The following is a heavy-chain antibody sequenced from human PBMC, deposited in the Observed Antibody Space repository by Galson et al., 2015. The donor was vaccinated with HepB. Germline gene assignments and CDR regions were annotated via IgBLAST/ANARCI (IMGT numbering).Heavy chain of an antibody. CDR2: ISYDGSSK. Sequence: SLRLSCAASGFTFSSYAMHWVRQAPGKGLEWVAVISYDGSSKFYADSVKGRFSISRDTSKNALYLQMNSLRTEDTAVYYCGKSVGPTGDGFDPWGQGTLVTVSS. J-gene: IGHJ5*02. D-gene: IGHD1-26*01. CDR1: GFTFSSYA. V-gene: IGHV3-30*04. CDR3: GKSVGPTGDGFDP.